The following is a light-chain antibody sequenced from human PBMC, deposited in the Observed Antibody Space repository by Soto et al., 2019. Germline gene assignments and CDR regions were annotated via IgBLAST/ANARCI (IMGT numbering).Light chain of an antibody. V-gene: IGKV3-20*01. J-gene: IGKJ5*01. CDR3: HQYAWSPLT. Sequence: IVLTQSPGTLSLSPGERATLSCRASQSVPKSYLAWYQQRPGQAPRLLIYDASNRATGSPDRFSGRESGTDFTLSISRLEPEDFAVYYCHQYAWSPLTFGQGTRLEIK. CDR1: QSVPKSY. CDR2: DAS.